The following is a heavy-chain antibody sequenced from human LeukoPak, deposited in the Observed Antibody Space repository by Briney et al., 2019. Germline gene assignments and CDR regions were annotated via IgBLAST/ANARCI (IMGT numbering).Heavy chain of an antibody. Sequence: LTGGSLRLPCAASGFTFSSYEMNWVRQAPGKGLEWVSYITSSGNTIYYADSVKGRFTISRDNAKNSLYLQMNSLRAEDTAVYYCARLTTMTTTGGPFDYWGQGTLVTVSS. CDR2: ITSSGNTI. CDR3: ARLTTMTTTGGPFDY. D-gene: IGHD4-17*01. J-gene: IGHJ4*02. CDR1: GFTFSSYE. V-gene: IGHV3-48*03.